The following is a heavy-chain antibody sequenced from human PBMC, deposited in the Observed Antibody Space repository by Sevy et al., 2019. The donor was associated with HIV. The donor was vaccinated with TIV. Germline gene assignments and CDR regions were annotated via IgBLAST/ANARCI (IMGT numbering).Heavy chain of an antibody. CDR2: IYYSGST. J-gene: IGHJ1*01. D-gene: IGHD3-10*01. V-gene: IGHV4-39*01. CDR1: GGSISSSSYY. Sequence: SETLSLTCTVSGGSISSSSYYWGWIRQPPGKGLEWIGSIYYSGSTYYHPSLKSRVTISVDTSKNQFSLKLSSVTAADTAVYYCARQYYYGSGSYPEYFQHWGQGTLVTVSS. CDR3: ARQYYYGSGSYPEYFQH.